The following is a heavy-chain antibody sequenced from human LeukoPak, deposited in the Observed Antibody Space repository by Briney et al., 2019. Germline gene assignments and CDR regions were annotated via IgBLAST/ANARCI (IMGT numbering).Heavy chain of an antibody. J-gene: IGHJ6*02. V-gene: IGHV3-23*01. CDR1: GFTFSSYA. CDR3: AKHLSKYYYYAMDF. Sequence: GGSLRLSCAASGFTFSSYAMSGVRQAPGKGLEWVSPISASGNSTSYAHSVKGRFTISRDNYKKTLFLQINSLSAEDTAVYYCAKHLSKYYYYAMDFWGQGTTVTVSS. CDR2: ISASGNST.